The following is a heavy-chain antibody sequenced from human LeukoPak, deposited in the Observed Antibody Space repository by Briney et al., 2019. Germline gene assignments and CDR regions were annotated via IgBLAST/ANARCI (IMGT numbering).Heavy chain of an antibody. D-gene: IGHD3-10*01. Sequence: GGSLRLSCAASGFTFSSYAMSWVRQAPGKGLEWVSTITGRGDDTYYADSVEGRFTISRDNSKNTLYLQMNSLRADDTAVYYCARDSSMLRGPLVIYYFDFWGQGTLVTVSS. CDR3: ARDSSMLRGPLVIYYFDF. CDR1: GFTFSSYA. V-gene: IGHV3-23*01. CDR2: ITGRGDDT. J-gene: IGHJ4*02.